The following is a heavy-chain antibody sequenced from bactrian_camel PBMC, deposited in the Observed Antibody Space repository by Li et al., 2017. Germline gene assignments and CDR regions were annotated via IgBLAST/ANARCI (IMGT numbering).Heavy chain of an antibody. Sequence: VQLVESGGGSVQAGGSLRLSCAASAYTGGPFYMAYFRQAPGKEREGVATITTGTGNTDYADSVKGRFTISQDGAENTVYLQMNGLKPEDTAMYYCAAHAKLLGRRCMVAVSEYVDWGQGTQVTVS. CDR2: ITTGTGNT. CDR1: AYTGGPFY. D-gene: IGHD3*01. J-gene: IGHJ4*01. V-gene: IGHV3S40*01. CDR3: AAHAKLLGRRCMVAVSEYVD.